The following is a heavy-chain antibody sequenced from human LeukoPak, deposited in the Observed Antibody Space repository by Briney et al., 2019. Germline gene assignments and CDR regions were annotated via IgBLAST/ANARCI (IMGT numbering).Heavy chain of an antibody. J-gene: IGHJ4*02. Sequence: SGGSLRLSCAASGFTFSSYGMHWVRQAPGKGLEWVAVIWFDGSNNYYADSVKGRFTISRDNAKNSLPLQMNSLRAEDTAVYYCARDLPNTAMVGFDYWGQGTLVTVSS. CDR3: ARDLPNTAMVGFDY. D-gene: IGHD5-18*01. V-gene: IGHV3-33*01. CDR2: IWFDGSNN. CDR1: GFTFSSYG.